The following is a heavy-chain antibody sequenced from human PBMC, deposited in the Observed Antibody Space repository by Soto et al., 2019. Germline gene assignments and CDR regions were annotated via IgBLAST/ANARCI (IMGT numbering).Heavy chain of an antibody. Sequence: ASVKVSCKASGYTFTNFGISWVRQAPGQGLEWMGWISAYNGNTNYAQKFQGRVTMTTDTSTSTAYMEVSSLRSEDTAVYYCARGFRYNWNDVFDYWGQGTLVTVSS. D-gene: IGHD1-20*01. V-gene: IGHV1-18*01. CDR2: ISAYNGNT. CDR3: ARGFRYNWNDVFDY. J-gene: IGHJ4*02. CDR1: GYTFTNFG.